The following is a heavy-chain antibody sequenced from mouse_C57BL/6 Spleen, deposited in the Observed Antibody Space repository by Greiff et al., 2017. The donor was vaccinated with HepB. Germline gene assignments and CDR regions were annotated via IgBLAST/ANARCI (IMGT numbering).Heavy chain of an antibody. CDR1: GYTFTSYT. V-gene: IGHV1-4*01. CDR2: INPSGGYT. Sequence: VMLVESGAELARPGASVKMSCKASGYTFTSYTMHWVKQRPGQGLEWIGYINPSGGYTKYNQKFKDKATLTADKSSSTAYMQLSSLTSEDSAVYYCAREDSSGYEDLAYWGQGTLVTVSA. CDR3: AREDSSGYEDLAY. J-gene: IGHJ3*01. D-gene: IGHD3-2*02.